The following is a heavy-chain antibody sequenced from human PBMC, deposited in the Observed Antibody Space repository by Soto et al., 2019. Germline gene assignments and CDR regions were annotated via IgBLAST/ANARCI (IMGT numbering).Heavy chain of an antibody. J-gene: IGHJ4*02. CDR3: ARDRILDSSGYDD. V-gene: IGHV4-34*01. D-gene: IGHD3-22*01. CDR2: INHSGST. CDR1: GGSFSGYY. Sequence: PSETLSLTCAVYGGSFSGYYWSWIRQPPGKGLEWIGEINHSGSTNYNPPLKSRVTISVDTSKNQFSLKLSSVTAADTAVYYCARDRILDSSGYDDWGQGPLVTVAS.